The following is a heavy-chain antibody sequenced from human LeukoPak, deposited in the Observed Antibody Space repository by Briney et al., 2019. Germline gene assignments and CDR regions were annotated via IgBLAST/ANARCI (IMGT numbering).Heavy chain of an antibody. CDR2: ISGSGGST. J-gene: IGHJ6*02. Sequence: PGGSLRLSYAASGFTFSSYAMSWVRQAPGKGLEWVSAISGSGGSTYYADSVKGRFTISRDNSKNTLYLQMNSLRAEDTAVYYCAKVYCSSTSCYANGMDVWGQGTTVAVSS. CDR3: AKVYCSSTSCYANGMDV. V-gene: IGHV3-23*01. CDR1: GFTFSSYA. D-gene: IGHD2-2*01.